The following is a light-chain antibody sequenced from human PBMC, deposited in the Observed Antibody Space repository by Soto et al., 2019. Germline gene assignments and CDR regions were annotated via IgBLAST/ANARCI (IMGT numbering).Light chain of an antibody. CDR1: NSDVGGYNY. V-gene: IGLV2-14*01. CDR2: EVS. J-gene: IGLJ1*01. CDR3: SSYTTSNTLV. Sequence: QSVVTQPPSASGSLGQSVIISCTGTNSDVGGYNYVSWYQQHPGKAPKLMIYEVSYRPSGVSNRFSGSKSGNTASLTISGLQAEDEADYYCSSYTTSNTLVFGTGTKLTVL.